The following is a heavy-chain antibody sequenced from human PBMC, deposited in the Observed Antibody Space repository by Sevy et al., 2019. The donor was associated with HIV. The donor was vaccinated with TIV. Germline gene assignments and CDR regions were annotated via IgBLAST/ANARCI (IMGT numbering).Heavy chain of an antibody. CDR3: ARDGGCSSTACLLYFDY. D-gene: IGHD2-2*01. J-gene: IGHJ4*02. CDR2: ISSSSNYI. CDR1: GFTFSKYP. V-gene: IGHV3-21*01. Sequence: GGSLRLSCVVSGFTFSKYPMNWVRQAPGKGLEWVPSISSSSNYIYYGDSVKGRFTISRDNAKNSLYLQMNSLRADDTAVYYCARDGGCSSTACLLYFDYWGQGTLVTVSS.